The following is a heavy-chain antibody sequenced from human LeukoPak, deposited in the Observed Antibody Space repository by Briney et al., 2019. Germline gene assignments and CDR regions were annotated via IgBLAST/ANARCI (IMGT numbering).Heavy chain of an antibody. D-gene: IGHD2-2*01. V-gene: IGHV3-23*01. CDR1: GFTFSSYA. J-gene: IGHJ4*02. CDR3: AKGLESANAPTHYFDY. CDR2: ISGSGGST. Sequence: GGSLRLSCAASGFTFSSYAMSWVRQAPGKGLEWVSAISGSGGSTYYADSVKGRFTISRDNSKNTRYLQMNSLRAEDTAVYYCAKGLESANAPTHYFDYWGQGTLVTVSS.